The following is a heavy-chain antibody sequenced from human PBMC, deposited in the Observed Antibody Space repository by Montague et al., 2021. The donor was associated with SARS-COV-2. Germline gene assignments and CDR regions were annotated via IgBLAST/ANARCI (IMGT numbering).Heavy chain of an antibody. V-gene: IGHV4-34*01. J-gene: IGHJ6*02. CDR1: GGSFSGYY. Sequence: SETLSLTCAVYGGSFSGYYWNWIRQPPGKGLEWIGEINLSGSTNYNPSLKSRVTISVDTSKNQFSLKLSSVTAADTAVYYCACGEITTRGLIYYYGMDVWGQGTTVTVSS. D-gene: IGHD4-11*01. CDR2: INLSGST. CDR3: ACGEITTRGLIYYYGMDV.